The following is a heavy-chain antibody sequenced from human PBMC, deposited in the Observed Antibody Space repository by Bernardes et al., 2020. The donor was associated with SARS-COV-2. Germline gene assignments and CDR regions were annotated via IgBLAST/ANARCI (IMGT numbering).Heavy chain of an antibody. J-gene: IGHJ3*02. CDR3: ARKALAITREYAFDI. D-gene: IGHD3-10*01. CDR2: IYYSGST. V-gene: IGHV4-59*01. Sequence: LSLTCTVSGGSISSYYWIWIRQPPGKGLEWIGYIYYSGSTNYNPSLQSRVTISVDTSKNQFSLKLSSVTAADTAVYYCARKALAITREYAFDIWGQGTMVTVSS. CDR1: GGSISSYY.